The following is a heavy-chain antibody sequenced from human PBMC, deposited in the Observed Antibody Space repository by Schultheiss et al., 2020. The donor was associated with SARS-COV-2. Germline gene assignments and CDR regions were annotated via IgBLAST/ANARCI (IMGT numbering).Heavy chain of an antibody. CDR3: AKAYGDYIWVSDKYFDY. CDR2: IKSKTDGGTT. Sequence: GGSLRLSCAASGFTFSNAWMSWVRQAPGKGLEWVGRIKSKTDGGTTDYAAPVKGRFTISRDDSKNTLYLQMNSLKTEDTAVYYCAKAYGDYIWVSDKYFDYWGQGTLVTVSS. V-gene: IGHV3-15*01. J-gene: IGHJ4*02. D-gene: IGHD4-17*01. CDR1: GFTFSNAW.